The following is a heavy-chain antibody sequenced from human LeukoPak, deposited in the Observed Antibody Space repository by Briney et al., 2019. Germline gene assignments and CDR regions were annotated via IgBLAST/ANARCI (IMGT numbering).Heavy chain of an antibody. J-gene: IGHJ2*01. V-gene: IGHV4-4*07. CDR1: GGSIRSYH. CDR2: IYTSGNT. Sequence: SETLSLTCTVSGGSIRSYHWSWIRPPAGKGLEWVGLIYTSGNTKYNSSLKSRVSMSVDTSKNQFSLKLRSVTAADTAVYFCASLGSGRFFDLWGRGTLVTVSS. CDR3: ASLGSGRFFDL. D-gene: IGHD3-16*01.